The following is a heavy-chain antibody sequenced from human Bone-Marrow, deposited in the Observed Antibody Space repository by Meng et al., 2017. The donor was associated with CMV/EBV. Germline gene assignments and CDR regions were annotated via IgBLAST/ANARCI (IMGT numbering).Heavy chain of an antibody. Sequence: GGSLRLSCAASGFTFSSYAMSWVRQAPGKGLEWVSVIYSGGSTYYADSVKGRFTISRDNSKNTLYLQMNSLRAEDTAVYYCARDVEQLLSGGYSSSAFDYWGQGTLVAVSS. CDR3: ARDVEQLLSGGYSSSAFDY. J-gene: IGHJ4*02. CDR2: IYSGGST. CDR1: GFTFSSYA. V-gene: IGHV3-53*01. D-gene: IGHD6-13*01.